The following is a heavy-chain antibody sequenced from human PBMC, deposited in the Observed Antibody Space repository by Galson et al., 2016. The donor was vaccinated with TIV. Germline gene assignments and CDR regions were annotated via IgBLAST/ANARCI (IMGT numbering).Heavy chain of an antibody. V-gene: IGHV3-30*02. J-gene: IGHJ6*02. CDR2: IRYDGSRR. CDR3: ASGVVAHTYYFYGMDV. Sequence: SLRLSCAASGFTFSSFGMHWVRQAPGKGLEWVALIRYDGSRRYYADSVKGRFTISRDDSMNTLYLQMNGLRRDDSAVYYCASGVVAHTYYFYGMDVWGQGTTVTVSS. D-gene: IGHD2-15*01. CDR1: GFTFSSFG.